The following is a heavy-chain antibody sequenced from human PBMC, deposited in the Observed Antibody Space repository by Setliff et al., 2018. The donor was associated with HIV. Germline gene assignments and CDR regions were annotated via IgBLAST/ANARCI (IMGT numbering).Heavy chain of an antibody. J-gene: IGHJ3*02. CDR1: GFTFSDDW. Sequence: GGSLRLSCAASGFTFSDDWMTWVRQAPGKGLGWVANIKQDGSSKYYADSVKGRFTFSRDNGKNSLYLQMNSLRAEDTAVYYCARIYDSSAYYPHDAFDIWGQGTMVTVSS. CDR3: ARIYDSSAYYPHDAFDI. D-gene: IGHD3-22*01. CDR2: IKQDGSSK. V-gene: IGHV3-7*01.